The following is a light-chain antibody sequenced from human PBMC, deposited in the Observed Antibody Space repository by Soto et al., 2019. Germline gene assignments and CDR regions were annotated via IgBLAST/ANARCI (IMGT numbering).Light chain of an antibody. CDR3: GSWXXXLXXXX. CDR1: SSNIGGNS. Sequence: QSVMTQPPSVSAAPGQRVTISCSGSSSNIGGNSVSWYQQLPGTAPKLLIYDDDKRPSGIPDRFSGSKSGTSATLGITGFQTGDEADHYCGSWXXXLXXXXFGTGX. CDR2: DDD. J-gene: IGLJ1*01. V-gene: IGLV1-51*01.